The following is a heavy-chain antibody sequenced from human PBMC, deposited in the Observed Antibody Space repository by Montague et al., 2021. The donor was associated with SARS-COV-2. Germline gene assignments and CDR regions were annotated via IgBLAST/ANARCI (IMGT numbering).Heavy chain of an antibody. CDR2: INHSGST. D-gene: IGHD3-16*02. V-gene: IGHV4-34*01. CDR1: GGSFSGYH. CDR3: ARGYDYVWGSYRYLHWFDP. J-gene: IGHJ5*02. Sequence: SETLSLTCAVYGGSFSGYHWSWIRQPPGKGLEWIGEINHSGSTNYNPSLKSRVTISVDTSKNQFSLKLRSVTAADTAVYYCARGYDYVWGSYRYLHWFDPWGQGTLVTVSS.